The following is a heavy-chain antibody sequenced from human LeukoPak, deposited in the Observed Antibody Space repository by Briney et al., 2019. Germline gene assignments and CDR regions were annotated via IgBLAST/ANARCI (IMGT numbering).Heavy chain of an antibody. CDR3: ARDLVVVVGSAGARP. V-gene: IGHV3-21*01. J-gene: IGHJ5*02. Sequence: GGSLRLSCAASGFTFSSYSMNWVRQAPGKGLEWVSSISSSSSYIYYADSVKGRFTISRDNAKNSLYLQMNSLRAEDTAVYYCARDLVVVVGSAGARPWGQGTLVTVSS. CDR1: GFTFSSYS. D-gene: IGHD3-22*01. CDR2: ISSSSSYI.